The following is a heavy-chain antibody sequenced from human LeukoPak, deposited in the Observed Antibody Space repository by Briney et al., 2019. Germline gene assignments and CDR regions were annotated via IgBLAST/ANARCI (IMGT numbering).Heavy chain of an antibody. V-gene: IGHV3-23*01. CDR1: GFSFSSYA. J-gene: IGHJ6*02. D-gene: IGHD6-19*01. Sequence: GALRLSCAASGFSFSSYAMTWVCQAPGKGLEWVSSIDAGGGDTYHSDSVKGRFTISRDNSMNTLYLQMNSLRADDAAVYYCGRPTKYWLVRGNGVDVWGQGTTVTVSS. CDR2: IDAGGGDT. CDR3: GRPTKYWLVRGNGVDV.